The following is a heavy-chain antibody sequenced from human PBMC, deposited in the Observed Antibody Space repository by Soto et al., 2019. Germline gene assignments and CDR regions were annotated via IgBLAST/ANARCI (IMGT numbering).Heavy chain of an antibody. D-gene: IGHD1-26*01. J-gene: IGHJ4*02. Sequence: LRLSCAASGFTVSGNHMSWVRQAPGKGLEWVSLMSTGGGEYYADSVKGRFTISRDNSRNTLYLQMNSLRAEDTAVYYCARGLYSGSSSGHWGQGTLVTVPQ. CDR2: MSTGGGE. V-gene: IGHV3-53*01. CDR1: GFTVSGNH. CDR3: ARGLYSGSSSGH.